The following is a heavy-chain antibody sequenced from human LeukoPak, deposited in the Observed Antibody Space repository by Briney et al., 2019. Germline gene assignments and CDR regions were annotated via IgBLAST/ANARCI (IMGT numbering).Heavy chain of an antibody. CDR3: AREGGETAIDY. V-gene: IGHV4-31*02. CDR1: GFTFSDYY. J-gene: IGHJ4*02. CDR2: IYYSGST. D-gene: IGHD1-1*01. Sequence: LRLSCAASGFTFSDYYMSWIRQHPGKGLEWIGYIYYSGSTYYNPSLKSRVTISVDTSKNQFSLKLSSVTAADTAVYYCAREGGETAIDYWGQGTLVTVSS.